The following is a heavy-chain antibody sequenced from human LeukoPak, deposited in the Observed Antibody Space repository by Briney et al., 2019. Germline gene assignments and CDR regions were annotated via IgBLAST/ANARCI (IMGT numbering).Heavy chain of an antibody. J-gene: IGHJ6*03. CDR1: GYTLTELS. Sequence: ASVKVSCKVSGYTLTELSMHWVRQAPGKGLEWIGGFDPEDGETIYAQKFQGRVTMTEDTSTDTAYMELSSLRSEDTAVYYCATSEFGVVGPTGFYMDVWGKGTTVTVSS. CDR2: FDPEDGET. CDR3: ATSEFGVVGPTGFYMDV. V-gene: IGHV1-24*01. D-gene: IGHD3-10*01.